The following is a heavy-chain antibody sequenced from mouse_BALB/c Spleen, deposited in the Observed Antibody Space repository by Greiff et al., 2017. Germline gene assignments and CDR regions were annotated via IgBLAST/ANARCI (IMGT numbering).Heavy chain of an antibody. V-gene: IGHV14-3*02. Sequence: VQLQQSGAELVKPGASVKLSCTASGFNIKDTYMHWVKQRPEQGLEWIGRIDPANGNTKYDPKFQGKATITADTSSNTAYLQLSSLTSEDTAVYYCARIYDDYDGAMDYWGQGTSVTVSS. CDR3: ARIYDDYDGAMDY. CDR1: GFNIKDTY. CDR2: IDPANGNT. J-gene: IGHJ4*01. D-gene: IGHD2-4*01.